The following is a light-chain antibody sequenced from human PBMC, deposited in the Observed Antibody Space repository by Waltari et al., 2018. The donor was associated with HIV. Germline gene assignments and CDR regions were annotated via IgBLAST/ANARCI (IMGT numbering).Light chain of an antibody. CDR3: CSYAGSSFYV. J-gene: IGLJ1*01. CDR1: SSDVGSYDY. V-gene: IGLV2-11*01. CDR2: DVA. Sequence: QSALTQPPSVSGSPGQSVTISCTGTSSDVGSYDYVSWYQQHPGKAPKLLIADVAKRHSGVPDRFSGSKSGNAASLTISWLRVEDEVDYYCCSYAGSSFYVFGTGTQVTVL.